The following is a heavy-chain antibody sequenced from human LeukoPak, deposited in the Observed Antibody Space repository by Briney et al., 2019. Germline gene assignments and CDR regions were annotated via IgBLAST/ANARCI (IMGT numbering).Heavy chain of an antibody. D-gene: IGHD2-21*02. V-gene: IGHV4-59*01. J-gene: IGHJ4*02. CDR3: ASSVVVTAIGEFDY. CDR1: GGSISSYY. CDR2: IYYSGST. Sequence: PSETLSLTCTVSGGSISSYYWNWIRQPPGKGLEWIGYIYYSGSTNYNPSLKSRVTISVDTSKNQFSLKLSSVTAADTAVYYCASSVVVTAIGEFDYWGQGTLVTVSS.